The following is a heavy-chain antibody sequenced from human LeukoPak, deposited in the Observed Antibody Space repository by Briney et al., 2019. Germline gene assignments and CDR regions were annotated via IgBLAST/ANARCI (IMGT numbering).Heavy chain of an antibody. J-gene: IGHJ4*02. CDR3: ARTVPGYPDDYFDY. CDR2: MNQDGSAI. D-gene: IGHD6-19*01. Sequence: GGSLRLSCAASGFTFSRHWTSWVRQAPGKGLERVAHMNQDGSAIYYVDSVKGRFTISRDNAKNSLYLQMNGLTVADTAVYYCARTVPGYPDDYFDYWGQGTLVTVSS. V-gene: IGHV3-7*01. CDR1: GFTFSRHW.